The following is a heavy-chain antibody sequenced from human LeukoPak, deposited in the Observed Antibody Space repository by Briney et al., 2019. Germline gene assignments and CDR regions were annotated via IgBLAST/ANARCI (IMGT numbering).Heavy chain of an antibody. CDR3: ARHFSTYSYGLDV. V-gene: IGHV3-7*01. CDR1: GFTFSNFW. D-gene: IGHD3-3*02. CDR2: INPDGSAK. Sequence: GGTLRLSCAASGFTFSNFWMSWVRQAPGKGLEWVANINPDGSAKYYVDSVKGRFTISRDNAENSLYLQMNSLRPEDTAVYYCARHFSTYSYGLDVWGQGTTVTVSS. J-gene: IGHJ6*02.